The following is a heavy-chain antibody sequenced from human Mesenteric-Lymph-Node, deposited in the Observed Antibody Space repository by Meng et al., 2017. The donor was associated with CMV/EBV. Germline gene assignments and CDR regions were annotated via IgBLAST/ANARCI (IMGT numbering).Heavy chain of an antibody. CDR1: GFTFSSYS. V-gene: IGHV3-21*01. CDR3: AREGGDDYDSSGYYNY. Sequence: GESLKISCAASGFTFSSYSMNWVRQAPGKGLEWVSSISSSSSYIYYADSVKGRFTISRDNAKNSLYLQMNSLRADDTAVYYCAREGGDDYDSSGYYNYWGQGTLVTVSS. J-gene: IGHJ4*02. D-gene: IGHD3-22*01. CDR2: ISSSSSYI.